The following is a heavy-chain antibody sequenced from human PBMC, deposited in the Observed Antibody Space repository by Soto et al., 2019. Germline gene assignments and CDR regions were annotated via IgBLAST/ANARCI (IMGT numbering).Heavy chain of an antibody. CDR2: IDWDDDK. CDR3: ARSPSPYSGTPRYFDY. V-gene: IGHV2-70*01. Sequence: SGPTLVNPTQTLTLTCTFSGFSLSTSGMCVSWIRQPPGKALEWLALIDWDDDKYYSTSLKTRLTISKDTSKNQVVLTMTNMDPVDTATYYCARSPSPYSGTPRYFDYWGQGTLVTVSS. D-gene: IGHD1-26*01. J-gene: IGHJ4*02. CDR1: GFSLSTSGMC.